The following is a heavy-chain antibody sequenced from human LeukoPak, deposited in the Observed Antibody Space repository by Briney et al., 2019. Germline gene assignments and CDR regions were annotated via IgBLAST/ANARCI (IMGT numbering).Heavy chain of an antibody. CDR3: AKDSYLGRGGYMGV. Sequence: GGSLRLSCAASGFTFRNYGMSWVRQAPGKGLEWVSAITGSGGSTFYADSVKGRFTISRDNSKDTVYLQMNSLRAEDTAIYFCAKDSYLGRGGYMGVWGKGTTVTVSS. V-gene: IGHV3-23*01. D-gene: IGHD3-10*01. J-gene: IGHJ6*03. CDR2: ITGSGGST. CDR1: GFTFRNYG.